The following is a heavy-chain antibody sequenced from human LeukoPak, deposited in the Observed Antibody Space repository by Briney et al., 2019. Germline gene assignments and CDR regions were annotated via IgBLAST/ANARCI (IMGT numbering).Heavy chain of an antibody. CDR1: GFTFSSYA. Sequence: GGSLRLSCAASGFTFSSYAMSWVRQAPGKGLEWVSAISGSGGSTYYADSVKGRITIFRDNSKNTLYLQMNSLRAEDTAVYYCAKALPKLELLRFERWGQGTLVTVSS. V-gene: IGHV3-23*01. CDR2: ISGSGGST. CDR3: AKALPKLELLRFER. J-gene: IGHJ4*02. D-gene: IGHD1-26*01.